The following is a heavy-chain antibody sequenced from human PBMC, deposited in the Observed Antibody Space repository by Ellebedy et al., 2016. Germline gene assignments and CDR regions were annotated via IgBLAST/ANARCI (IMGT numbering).Heavy chain of an antibody. Sequence: GESLKISXAASGFTFSSYAMHWVRQAPGKGLEWVAVISYDGSNKYYADSVKGRFTISRDNSKNTLYLQMNSLRAEDTAVYYCARRGCSSTSCLDYWGQGTLVTVSS. CDR3: ARRGCSSTSCLDY. CDR2: ISYDGSNK. J-gene: IGHJ4*02. V-gene: IGHV3-30-3*01. CDR1: GFTFSSYA. D-gene: IGHD2-2*01.